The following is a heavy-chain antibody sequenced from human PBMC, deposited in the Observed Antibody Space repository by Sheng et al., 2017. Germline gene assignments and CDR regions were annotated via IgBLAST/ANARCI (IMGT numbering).Heavy chain of an antibody. Sequence: QVQLQESGPGLVKPSGTLSLTCAVSGGSISSSNWWSWVRQPPGKGLEWIGEIYHSGSTNYNPSLKSRVTISVDKSKNQFSLKLSSVTAADTAVYYCARDGGLVGSGSYYYYYYGMDVWGQGTTVTVSS. D-gene: IGHD3-10*01. CDR2: IYHSGST. V-gene: IGHV4-4*02. J-gene: IGHJ6*02. CDR1: GGSISSSNW. CDR3: ARDGGLVGSGSYYYYYYGMDV.